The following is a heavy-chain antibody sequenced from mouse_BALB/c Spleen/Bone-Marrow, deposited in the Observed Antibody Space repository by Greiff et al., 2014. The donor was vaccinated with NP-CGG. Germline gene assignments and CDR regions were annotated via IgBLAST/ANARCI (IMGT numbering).Heavy chain of an antibody. D-gene: IGHD2-4*01. V-gene: IGHV1S56*01. Sequence: QVQLKESGPELVKPGALVKISCKASGYTFTTYDINWVKQRPGQGLEWIGWISPGDGNTNYNEKFKGKATLTADKSSSTAYMQLSSLTSENSAVYFCARGGDYHYFDYLGQGTTLTVSS. CDR1: GYTFTTYD. J-gene: IGHJ2*01. CDR3: ARGGDYHYFDY. CDR2: ISPGDGNT.